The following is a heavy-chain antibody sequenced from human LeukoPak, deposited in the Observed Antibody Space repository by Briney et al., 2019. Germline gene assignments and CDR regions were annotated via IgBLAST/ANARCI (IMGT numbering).Heavy chain of an antibody. D-gene: IGHD2-2*01. J-gene: IGHJ4*02. CDR3: ARHQSSSFLRRGYIDS. CDR2: IYHSGNT. CDR1: GGSISNNNW. Sequence: PSGTLSLTCAVSGGSISNNNWWSLVRQPPGKGLEGIGEIYHSGNTNYNPSLKSRVTISVDKSKNQFSLKLSSVTATDTAVYYCARHQSSSFLRRGYIDSWGQGTLVTVSS. V-gene: IGHV4-4*02.